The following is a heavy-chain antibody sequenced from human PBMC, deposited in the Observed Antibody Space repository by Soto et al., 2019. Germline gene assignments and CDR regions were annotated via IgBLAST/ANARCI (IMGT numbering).Heavy chain of an antibody. Sequence: QITLRESGPTRVRPTQPLTLTCDFSGFSLTTSGVGVAWIRQPPGKAPEWLAVIYWDDDKRYSPTLKSRLTITKDTSKTQLVLTTTNMDPVDTGTYSCAHRALDSGSYWDGGSFDTWVEGTPVTVSS. CDR1: GFSLTTSGVG. V-gene: IGHV2-5*02. CDR3: AHRALDSGSYWDGGSFDT. D-gene: IGHD1-26*01. CDR2: IYWDDDK. J-gene: IGHJ5*02.